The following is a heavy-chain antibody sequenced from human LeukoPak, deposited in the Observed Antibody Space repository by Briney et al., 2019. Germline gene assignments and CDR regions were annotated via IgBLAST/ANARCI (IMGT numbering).Heavy chain of an antibody. CDR3: ASQRGSYYYSMDV. D-gene: IGHD1-26*01. J-gene: IGHJ6*02. Sequence: GGSLRLSCAASGFTFSSYWMHWVRQAPGKGLVWVSRINSDGSSTSYADSVKGRFTISRDNAKNTLYLQMNSLRAEDTAVYYCASQRGSYYYSMDVWGQGTTVTVSS. CDR2: INSDGSST. CDR1: GFTFSSYW. V-gene: IGHV3-74*01.